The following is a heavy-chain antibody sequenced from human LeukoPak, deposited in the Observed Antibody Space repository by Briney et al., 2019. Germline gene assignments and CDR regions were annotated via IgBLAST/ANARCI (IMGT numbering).Heavy chain of an antibody. J-gene: IGHJ4*02. D-gene: IGHD3-22*01. CDR3: AKEQTYYYDSSGYYLPLYYFDY. Sequence: GGSLRLSCAASGFTFSSYAMSWVRQAPGKGLEWVSAISGSGGSTYYADSVKGRFTISRDNSKNTLHLQMNSLRAEDTAVYYCAKEQTYYYDSSGYYLPLYYFDYWGQGTLVTVSS. V-gene: IGHV3-23*01. CDR1: GFTFSSYA. CDR2: ISGSGGST.